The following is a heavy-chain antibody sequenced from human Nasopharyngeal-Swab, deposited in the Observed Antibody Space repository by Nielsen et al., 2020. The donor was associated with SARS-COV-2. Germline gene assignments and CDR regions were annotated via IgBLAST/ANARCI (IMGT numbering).Heavy chain of an antibody. CDR1: GYTLTELF. CDR2: FDPEDGER. CDR3: ATVGRLRDDAFDI. V-gene: IGHV1-24*01. J-gene: IGHJ3*02. D-gene: IGHD4-17*01. Sequence: ASVKVSCKVSGYTLTELFMHWVRQAPGKGLEWMGGFDPEDGERIYAQKFHGRVSMTEDTSTDTGYMELSSLRYEDTAVYYCATVGRLRDDAFDIWGQGTMVTVSS.